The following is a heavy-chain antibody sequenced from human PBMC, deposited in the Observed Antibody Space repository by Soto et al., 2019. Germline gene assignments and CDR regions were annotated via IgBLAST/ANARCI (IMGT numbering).Heavy chain of an antibody. D-gene: IGHD1-1*01. CDR3: ARGKGMEENYFYYGLDI. CDR1: GYTFSTYG. CDR2: LNGGTGQT. Sequence: ASVKVSCKASGYTFSTYGMHWVRQAPGQSLEWMGWLNGGTGQTRYSQRLQDRVIITRDTSASTGYMELSSLRSEDTAVYYCARGKGMEENYFYYGLDIWGKGTTVTVSS. V-gene: IGHV1-3*01. J-gene: IGHJ6*04.